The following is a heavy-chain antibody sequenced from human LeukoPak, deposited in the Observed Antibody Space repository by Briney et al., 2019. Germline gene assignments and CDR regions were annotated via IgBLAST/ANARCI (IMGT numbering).Heavy chain of an antibody. Sequence: PGGSLRLSCAASGFTFSTYSMNWVRQAPGKGLEWVSAISGSGGSTYYADSVKGRFTISRDNSKNTLYLQMNSLRAEDTAVYYCAKAGPAAIAEYFQHWGQGTLVTVSS. CDR3: AKAGPAAIAEYFQH. CDR2: ISGSGGST. D-gene: IGHD2-2*01. CDR1: GFTFSTYS. V-gene: IGHV3-23*01. J-gene: IGHJ1*01.